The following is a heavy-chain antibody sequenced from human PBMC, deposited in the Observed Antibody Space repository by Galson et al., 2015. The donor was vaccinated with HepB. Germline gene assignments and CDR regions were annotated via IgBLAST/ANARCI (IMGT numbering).Heavy chain of an antibody. D-gene: IGHD3-22*01. CDR3: TRHGFDSSGYCY. Sequence: SLRLSCAASGFTFSGSAMHWVRQASGKGLEWVGRIRSKANSYATAYAASVKGRFTISRDDSKNTAYLQMNSLKTEDTAVYYCTRHGFDSSGYCYWGQGTLVTVSS. CDR2: IRSKANSYAT. V-gene: IGHV3-73*01. CDR1: GFTFSGSA. J-gene: IGHJ4*02.